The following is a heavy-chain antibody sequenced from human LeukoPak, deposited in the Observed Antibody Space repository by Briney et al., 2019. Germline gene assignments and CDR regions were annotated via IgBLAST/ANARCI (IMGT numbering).Heavy chain of an antibody. J-gene: IGHJ4*02. V-gene: IGHV3-33*01. CDR1: GFTFSSYG. Sequence: GGSLRLSCAASGFTFSSYGMHWVRQAPGKGLEWVAVIWYDGSNKYYADSVKGRFTISRDNSKNTLYLQMNSLRAEDTAVYYCARSSSSWYDYFDYWGQGTLVTVSP. D-gene: IGHD6-13*01. CDR3: ARSSSSWYDYFDY. CDR2: IWYDGSNK.